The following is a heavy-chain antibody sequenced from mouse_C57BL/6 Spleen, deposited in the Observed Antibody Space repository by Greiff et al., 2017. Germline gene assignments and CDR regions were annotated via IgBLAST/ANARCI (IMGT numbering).Heavy chain of an antibody. D-gene: IGHD3-2*02. J-gene: IGHJ3*01. CDR3: ARGAAQATSSY. Sequence: QVQLQQSGPELVKPGASVKISCKASGYAFSSSWMNWVKQRPGKGLEWIGRIYPGDGDTNYNGKFKGKATLTADKSSSTAYMQLSSLTSEDSAVYFCARGAAQATSSYWGQGTLVTVSA. CDR1: GYAFSSSW. CDR2: IYPGDGDT. V-gene: IGHV1-82*01.